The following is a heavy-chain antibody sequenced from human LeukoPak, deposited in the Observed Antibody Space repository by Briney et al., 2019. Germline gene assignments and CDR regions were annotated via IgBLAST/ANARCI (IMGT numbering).Heavy chain of an antibody. J-gene: IGHJ6*03. CDR1: GASISSYF. Sequence: PSETLSLTCTVSGASISSYFWSWIRQPPGKGLEWIGYIYYTGTTSYNPSFKSRATTSVDTSKNQFSLKLSSVTAADTAVYYCARDDSSGDYYYYYYMDVWGKGTTVTVSS. V-gene: IGHV4-59*12. CDR2: IYYTGTT. CDR3: ARDDSSGDYYYYYYMDV. D-gene: IGHD3-22*01.